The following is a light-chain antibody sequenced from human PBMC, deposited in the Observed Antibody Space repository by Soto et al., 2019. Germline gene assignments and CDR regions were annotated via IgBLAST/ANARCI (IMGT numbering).Light chain of an antibody. V-gene: IGKV3-11*01. CDR1: QSVSSN. Sequence: DIVLTQSPGTLSLSPGERATLSCRASQSVSSNHLAWYQQKAGQAPRLLIYYTSNRATGIPARFSGSGSGTDFTLTINSLAPEDFAIYYCHQRQSWPRTFGQGTKVDIK. CDR2: YTS. CDR3: HQRQSWPRT. J-gene: IGKJ1*01.